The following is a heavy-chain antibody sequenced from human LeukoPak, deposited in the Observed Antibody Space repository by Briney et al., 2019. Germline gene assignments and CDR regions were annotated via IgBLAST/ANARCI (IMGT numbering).Heavy chain of an antibody. CDR3: ARDFTRRFGVFPSWFDP. V-gene: IGHV4-34*01. J-gene: IGHJ5*02. Sequence: PSETLSLTCAVYGGSFSGYYWSWIRQPPGKGLEWIGGINHSGSTNYNPSLKSRVTISVDTSKNQFSLKLSSVTAADTAVYYCARDFTRRFGVFPSWFDPWGQGTLVTVSS. CDR2: INHSGST. D-gene: IGHD3-10*01. CDR1: GGSFSGYY.